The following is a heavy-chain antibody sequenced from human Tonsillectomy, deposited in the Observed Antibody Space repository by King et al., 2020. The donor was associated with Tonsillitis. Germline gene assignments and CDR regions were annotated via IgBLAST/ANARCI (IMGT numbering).Heavy chain of an antibody. J-gene: IGHJ4*02. CDR1: GYTLTGYY. CDR3: AIDSPLLGFDH. CDR2: INPNSGGT. Sequence: QLVQSGAEGKKPGASVRVSCKASGYTLTGYYMHWLRQAPGQGLEWMGWINPNSGGTNYAQKFQGRVNMTRDTSTNTAYMELRSLRSDDTAVYFCAIDSPLLGFDHWGQGTLVTVSS. D-gene: IGHD7-27*01. V-gene: IGHV1-2*02.